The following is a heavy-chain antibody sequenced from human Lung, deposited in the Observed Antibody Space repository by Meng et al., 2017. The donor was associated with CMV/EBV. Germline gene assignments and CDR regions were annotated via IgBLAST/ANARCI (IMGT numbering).Heavy chain of an antibody. D-gene: IGHD5-18*01. V-gene: IGHV3-21*06. Sequence: GGSXRLXCAASGFTFKTFTMSWVRQAPGRGLEWVSSINPDSDYIQSADSLKGRFTISRDNAKNSLYLRMSGLRVEDTAVYYCARDQEGTRIPSPIHYGLDVWXQGTTVTVSS. CDR3: ARDQEGTRIPSPIHYGLDV. J-gene: IGHJ6*02. CDR1: GFTFKTFT. CDR2: INPDSDYI.